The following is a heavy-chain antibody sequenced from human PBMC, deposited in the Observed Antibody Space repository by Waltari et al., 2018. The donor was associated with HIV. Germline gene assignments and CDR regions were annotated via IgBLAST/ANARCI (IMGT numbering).Heavy chain of an antibody. D-gene: IGHD2-15*01. V-gene: IGHV3-23*01. J-gene: IGHJ3*02. CDR3: ANAAGVPDACDI. CDR2: ISGSGGST. Sequence: EVQLLESGGGLVQPGGSLGLSCAASGFTFSSYAMSWVRQAPGKGLEWVSAISGSGGSTYCAGSVKGRFTISRDNSKNTLYLQMNSLRAEDTAVYYGANAAGVPDACDIWGQGTMVTVSS. CDR1: GFTFSSYA.